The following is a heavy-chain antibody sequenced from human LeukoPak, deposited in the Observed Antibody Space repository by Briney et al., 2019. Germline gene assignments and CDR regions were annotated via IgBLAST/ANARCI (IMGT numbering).Heavy chain of an antibody. CDR2: THHSGAT. D-gene: IGHD4-17*01. CDR1: GVSITTNY. V-gene: IGHV4-59*01. J-gene: IGHJ4*02. CDR3: ARSSAHSYGDSHY. Sequence: SETLSLTCSVSGVSITTNYWSWIRQPPGKGLEWLGYTHHSGATSYNPSLKSRGTMSLDTSNNQFSLKVTSVTAADTAVYYCARSSAHSYGDSHYWGQGNLVTVSS.